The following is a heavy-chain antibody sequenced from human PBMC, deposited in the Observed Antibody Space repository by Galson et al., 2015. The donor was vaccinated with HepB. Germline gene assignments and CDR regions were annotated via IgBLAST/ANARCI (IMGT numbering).Heavy chain of an antibody. J-gene: IGHJ5*02. CDR3: ARRTGEMGAFSGVVTNWFDP. Sequence: LRLSCAASGFTFSSYYWSWIRQPPGKGLEWIGYIYYSGSTNYNPSLKSRVTISVDTSKNQFSLKLSSVTAADTAVYYCARRTGEMGAFSGVVTNWFDPWGQGTLVTVSS. D-gene: IGHD1-26*01. CDR1: GFTFSSYY. CDR2: IYYSGST. V-gene: IGHV4-59*08.